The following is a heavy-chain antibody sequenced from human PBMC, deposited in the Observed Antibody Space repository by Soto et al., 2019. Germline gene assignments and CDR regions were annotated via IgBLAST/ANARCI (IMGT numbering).Heavy chain of an antibody. Sequence: WTWIRQHPGKGLEWIGYIYKTGNTLFNPSLKSRISISLDTSKNQFSLRLSSVTAADTAVYYCARSYGSGSHVPGLDYWGQGTLVTVSS. D-gene: IGHD3-10*01. CDR3: ARSYGSGSHVPGLDY. V-gene: IGHV4-31*02. CDR2: IYKTGNT. J-gene: IGHJ4*02.